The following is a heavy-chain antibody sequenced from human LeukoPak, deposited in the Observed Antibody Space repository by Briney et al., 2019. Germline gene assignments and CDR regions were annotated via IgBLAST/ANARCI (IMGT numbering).Heavy chain of an antibody. CDR2: IHSDGSIT. D-gene: IGHD3-3*01. CDR3: VIDFGITPI. Sequence: GGSLRLSCAASGFTFSSYWMHWVRQAQGKGLVWVSRIHSDGSITSYADSVKGRFTISRDNAKNTLYLQMNSLRAEDTAVYYCVIDFGITPIWGQGTMVSVSS. V-gene: IGHV3-74*01. J-gene: IGHJ3*02. CDR1: GFTFSSYW.